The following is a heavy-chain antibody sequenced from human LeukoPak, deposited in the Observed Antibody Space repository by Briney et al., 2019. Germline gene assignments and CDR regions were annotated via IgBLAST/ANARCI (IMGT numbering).Heavy chain of an antibody. V-gene: IGHV3-23*01. Sequence: GGSLRLSCAASGFTFSSYSMSWVRQPPGKGLEWVSSISSSGGSTYYADSVKGRFTISRDNSKNTLYLQMNSLRAEDTAVYYCAKAVVVVPAAMGGYYYYGMDVWGQGTTVTVSS. CDR3: AKAVVVVPAAMGGYYYYGMDV. CDR1: GFTFSSYS. D-gene: IGHD2-2*01. J-gene: IGHJ6*02. CDR2: ISSSGGST.